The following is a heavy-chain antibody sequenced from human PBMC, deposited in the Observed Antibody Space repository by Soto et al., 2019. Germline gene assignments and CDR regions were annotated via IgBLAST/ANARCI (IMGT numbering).Heavy chain of an antibody. CDR1: GYSFTIYW. J-gene: IGHJ5*02. V-gene: IGHV5-10-1*01. CDR2: IDPSDSYT. CDR3: ARQGYCSGGSCYPSHFDP. Sequence: GESLKISCNGSGYSFTIYWISWVRQMPGKGLEWMGRIDPSDSYTNYSPSFQGHVTISADKSISTAYLQWSSLKASDTAMYYCARQGYCSGGSCYPSHFDPWGQGTLVTVSS. D-gene: IGHD2-15*01.